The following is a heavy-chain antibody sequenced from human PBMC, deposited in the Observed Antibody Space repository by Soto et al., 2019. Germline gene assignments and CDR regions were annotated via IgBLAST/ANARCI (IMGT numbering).Heavy chain of an antibody. CDR1: GCSTSSYY. V-gene: IGHV4-59*08. CDR3: ARSGDYDFWSGYYYYYYGMDV. Sequence: SETLSLTCSVSGCSTSSYYWSWIRQPPGKGLEWIGYIYYSGSTDYSPSLKSRVTISVDTSKNQFSLKLSSVTAADTAVYYCARSGDYDFWSGYYYYYYGMDVWGQGTTVTVSS. D-gene: IGHD3-3*01. J-gene: IGHJ6*02. CDR2: IYYSGST.